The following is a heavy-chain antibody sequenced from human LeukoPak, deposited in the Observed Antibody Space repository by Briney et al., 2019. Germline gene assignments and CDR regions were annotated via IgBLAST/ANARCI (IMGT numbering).Heavy chain of an antibody. J-gene: IGHJ6*03. CDR3: AGATLTYSSSHYYYYYYMDV. V-gene: IGHV1-24*01. CDR2: FDPEDGET. CDR1: GYTLTELS. D-gene: IGHD6-6*01. Sequence: ASVKVSCKVSGYTLTELSMHWVRQAPGKGLEWMRGFDPEDGETIYAQKFQGRVTMTEDTSTDTAYMELSSLRSEDTAVYYCAGATLTYSSSHYYYYYYMDVWGKGTTVTVSS.